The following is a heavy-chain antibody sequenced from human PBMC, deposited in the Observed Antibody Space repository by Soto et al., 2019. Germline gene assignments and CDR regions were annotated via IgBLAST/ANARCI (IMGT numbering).Heavy chain of an antibody. CDR2: IYYSGST. Sequence: PSETLSLTCTVSGGSISSYYWSWIRQPPGKGLEWIGYIYYSGSTNYNPSLKSRVTISVDTSKNQFSLKLSSVTAADTAVYYCASATYYYDSSGYRDYWGQGTLVTVSS. D-gene: IGHD3-22*01. V-gene: IGHV4-59*01. CDR1: GGSISSYY. CDR3: ASATYYYDSSGYRDY. J-gene: IGHJ4*02.